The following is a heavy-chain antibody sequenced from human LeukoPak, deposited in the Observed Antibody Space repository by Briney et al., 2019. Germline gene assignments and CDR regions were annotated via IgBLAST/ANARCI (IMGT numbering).Heavy chain of an antibody. J-gene: IGHJ4*02. V-gene: IGHV1-46*01. D-gene: IGHD6-13*01. Sequence: GASVKVSCKASGYTFTSYYMHWVRQAPGQGLEWMGIINPSGGSTSYAQKFQGRVTMTRDTSTSTVYMELSSLRSEDTAVYYCAREATVIAAAGTEGDYWGQGTLVTVSS. CDR1: GYTFTSYY. CDR3: AREATVIAAAGTEGDY. CDR2: INPSGGST.